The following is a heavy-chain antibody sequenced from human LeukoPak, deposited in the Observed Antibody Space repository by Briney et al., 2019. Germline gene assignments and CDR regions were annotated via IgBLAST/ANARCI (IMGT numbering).Heavy chain of an antibody. Sequence: QPGRSLRLSCAASGFTFSSYAMHWVRQAPGKGLEWVAVISYDGSNKYYADSVKGRFTISRDNSKNTLYLQMNSLRAEDTAVYYCARSYYCSSTSCSGGAFDIWGQGTMVTVSS. V-gene: IGHV3-30-3*01. CDR1: GFTFSSYA. CDR3: ARSYYCSSTSCSGGAFDI. D-gene: IGHD2-2*01. CDR2: ISYDGSNK. J-gene: IGHJ3*02.